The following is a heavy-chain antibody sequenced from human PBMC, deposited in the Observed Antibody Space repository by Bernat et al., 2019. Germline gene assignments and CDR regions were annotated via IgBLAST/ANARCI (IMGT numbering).Heavy chain of an antibody. CDR2: IYYSGST. D-gene: IGHD3-10*01. J-gene: IGHJ5*02. V-gene: IGHV4-39*07. Sequence: QLQLQESGPGLVKPSETLSLTCTVSGGSISSSSYYWGWIRQPPGKGLEWIGSIYYSGSTYYNPSLKSRVTISVDTSKNQFSLKLSSVTAADTAVYYCARGAKVNMVQGGGWFDPWGQGTLVTVSS. CDR3: ARGAKVNMVQGGGWFDP. CDR1: GGSISSSSYY.